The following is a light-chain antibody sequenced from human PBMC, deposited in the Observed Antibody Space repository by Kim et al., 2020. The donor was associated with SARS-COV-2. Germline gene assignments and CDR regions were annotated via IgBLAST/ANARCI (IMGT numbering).Light chain of an antibody. Sequence: EILLTQSPATLSLSPGERATLSCRASQSVSSSYLACYQQKPGRPPSLLIHGASSRATGMPDRLSGGESGTDFTLSNSRLEPEGFAVYFCQQYGRSPIYTFGQGPKREI. CDR3: QQYGRSPIYT. CDR2: GAS. V-gene: IGKV3-20*01. J-gene: IGKJ2*01. CDR1: QSVSSSY.